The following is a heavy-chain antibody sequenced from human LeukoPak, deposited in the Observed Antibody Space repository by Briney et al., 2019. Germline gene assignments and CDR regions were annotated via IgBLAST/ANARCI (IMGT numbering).Heavy chain of an antibody. V-gene: IGHV3-7*01. Sequence: GGSLRLSCAASGFTFSSYWMSWVRQAPGKGLEWVANIKQDGSEKYYVDSVKGRFTISRDNAKNSLYLQMNSLRAEGTAVYYCARENRYYYGSGTYVDYWGQGTLVTVSS. D-gene: IGHD3-10*01. CDR3: ARENRYYYGSGTYVDY. CDR2: IKQDGSEK. CDR1: GFTFSSYW. J-gene: IGHJ4*02.